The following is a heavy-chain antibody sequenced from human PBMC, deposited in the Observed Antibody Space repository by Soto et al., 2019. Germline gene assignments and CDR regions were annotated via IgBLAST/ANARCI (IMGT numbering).Heavy chain of an antibody. Sequence: GGSLRLSCAASGFTFSSYGMHWVRQAPGKGLEWVAVISYDGSNKYYADSVKGRFTISRDNSKNTLYLQMNSLRAEDTAVYYCAKESRYFDWLASPFDYWGQGTLVTVSS. CDR1: GFTFSSYG. CDR3: AKESRYFDWLASPFDY. D-gene: IGHD3-9*01. CDR2: ISYDGSNK. V-gene: IGHV3-30*18. J-gene: IGHJ4*02.